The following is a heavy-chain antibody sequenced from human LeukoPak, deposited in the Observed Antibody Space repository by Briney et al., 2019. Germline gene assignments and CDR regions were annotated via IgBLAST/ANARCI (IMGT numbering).Heavy chain of an antibody. J-gene: IGHJ4*02. Sequence: SETLSLTCAVYGGSFSGYYWTWIRQPAGKGLEWIGRIYPSGSTNYNPSLTSRVTISVDTSKNQFSLKLSFVTAADTAVYYCARVSYQEGVDYWGQGTLVTVSS. V-gene: IGHV4-59*10. CDR2: IYPSGST. CDR1: GGSFSGYY. CDR3: ARVSYQEGVDY. D-gene: IGHD2-2*01.